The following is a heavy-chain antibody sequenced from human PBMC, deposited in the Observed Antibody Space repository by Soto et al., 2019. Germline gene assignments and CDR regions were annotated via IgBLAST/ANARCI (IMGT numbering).Heavy chain of an antibody. CDR1: GGTFSSYA. V-gene: IGHV1-69*12. CDR2: IIPIFGTA. CDR3: ASGDYDFWSGPGGGMDV. Sequence: QVQLVQSGAEVKKPGSSVKVSCKASGGTFSSYAISWVRQAPGQGLEWMGGIIPIFGTANYAQKFQGRVTITADESTSXTYMELSSLRSEDTAVYYCASGDYDFWSGPGGGMDVWGQGTTVTVSS. J-gene: IGHJ6*02. D-gene: IGHD3-3*01.